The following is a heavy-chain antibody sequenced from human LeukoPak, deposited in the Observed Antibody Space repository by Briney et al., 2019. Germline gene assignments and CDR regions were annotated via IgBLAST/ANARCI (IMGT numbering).Heavy chain of an antibody. Sequence: SETLSLTCTVSGGSISFTHYYCGWIRQPPGKGLEWIGTIYYSGSTYYNPSLESRVTISVDKSKNQFSLKLSSVTAADTAVYHCARDKVGATHAFDIWGQGTMVTVSS. CDR3: ARDKVGATHAFDI. V-gene: IGHV4-39*07. CDR1: GGSISFTHYY. D-gene: IGHD1-26*01. J-gene: IGHJ3*02. CDR2: IYYSGST.